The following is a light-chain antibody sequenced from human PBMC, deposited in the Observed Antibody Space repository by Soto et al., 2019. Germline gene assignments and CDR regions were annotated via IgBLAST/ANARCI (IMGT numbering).Light chain of an antibody. Sequence: EIVLTQSPGTLSLSPGERATLSCRASQSVSSSYLAWYQQKPGQAPRLLIYGASSRATGIPDRFSGSGSGTDFTLTISSLEPEDFAVYYCQQRITWPLTFGGGTKVEIK. CDR2: GAS. CDR3: QQRITWPLT. J-gene: IGKJ4*01. CDR1: QSVSSSY. V-gene: IGKV3D-20*02.